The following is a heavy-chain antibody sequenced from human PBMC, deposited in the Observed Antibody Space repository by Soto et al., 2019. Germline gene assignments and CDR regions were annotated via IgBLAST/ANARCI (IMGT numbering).Heavy chain of an antibody. CDR1: GYTFTSYG. CDR3: GRDGSNGGYFDY. CDR2: ISAYNGNT. J-gene: IGHJ4*02. Sequence: ASVKVSCKASGYTFTSYGISWVRQAPGQGLEWMGWISAYNGNTNYAQRLQGRVTMTTDTYTSTAYMELRSLRSDDTAVYYCGRDGSNGGYFDYWGQGTLVTVSS. V-gene: IGHV1-18*01. D-gene: IGHD2-8*01.